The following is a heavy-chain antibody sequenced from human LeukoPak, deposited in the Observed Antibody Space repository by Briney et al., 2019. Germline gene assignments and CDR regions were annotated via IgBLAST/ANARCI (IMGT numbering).Heavy chain of an antibody. J-gene: IGHJ4*02. CDR2: LSWNSGTI. CDR1: GFTFDDYA. V-gene: IGHV3-9*01. D-gene: IGHD1-1*01. CDR3: AKDILDGNPQYSYFDY. Sequence: QTGGSLRLSCAASGFTFDDYAMHWVRQAPGKGLEWVSGLSWNSGTIGYADSVKGRFTISRDNAKNSLYLQMNSLRAEDTALYYCAKDILDGNPQYSYFDYWGQGTLVTVSS.